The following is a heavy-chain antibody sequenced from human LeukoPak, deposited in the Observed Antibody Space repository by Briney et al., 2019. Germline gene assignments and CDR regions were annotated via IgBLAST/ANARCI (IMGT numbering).Heavy chain of an antibody. CDR2: TFYRSEWYN. CDR1: GDSVSSNSAA. CDR3: ARDPGTSSWNYFDY. D-gene: IGHD1-1*01. Sequence: SQTLSLTCAISGDSVSSNSAAWNWIRQSPSRGLEWQGRTFYRSEWYNDYAVSVKSRITINPDTSKNQFSLQLKSVTPEDTAVYYCARDPGTSSWNYFDYWGQGTLVTVSS. J-gene: IGHJ4*02. V-gene: IGHV6-1*01.